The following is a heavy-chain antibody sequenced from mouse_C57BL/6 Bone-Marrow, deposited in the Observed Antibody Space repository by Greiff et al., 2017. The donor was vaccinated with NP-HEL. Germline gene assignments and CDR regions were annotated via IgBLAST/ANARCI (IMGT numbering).Heavy chain of an antibody. Sequence: EVKVVESGGGLVKPGGSLKLSCAASGFTFSSYAMSWVRQTPEKRLEWVATISDGGSYTYYPDNVKGRFTISRDNAKNNLYLQMSHLKSEDTAMYYCARDGKTCAYWGQGTLVTVSA. V-gene: IGHV5-4*01. CDR2: ISDGGSYT. CDR3: ARDGKTCAY. CDR1: GFTFSSYA. D-gene: IGHD2-1*01. J-gene: IGHJ3*01.